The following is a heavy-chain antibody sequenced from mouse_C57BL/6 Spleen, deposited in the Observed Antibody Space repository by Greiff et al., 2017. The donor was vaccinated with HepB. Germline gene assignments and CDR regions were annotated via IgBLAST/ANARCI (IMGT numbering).Heavy chain of an antibody. Sequence: DVKLQESGPGLVKPSQSLSLTCSVTGYSITSGYYWNWIRQFPGNKLEWMGYISYDGSNNYNPSLKNRISITRDTSKNQFFLKLNSVTTEDTATYYCAREELTGDYFDYWGQGTTLTVSS. CDR1: GYSITSGYY. V-gene: IGHV3-6*01. J-gene: IGHJ2*01. CDR2: ISYDGSN. D-gene: IGHD4-1*01. CDR3: AREELTGDYFDY.